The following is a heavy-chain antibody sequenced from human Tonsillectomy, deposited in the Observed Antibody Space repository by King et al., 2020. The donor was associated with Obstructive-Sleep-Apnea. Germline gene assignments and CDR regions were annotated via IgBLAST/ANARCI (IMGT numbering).Heavy chain of an antibody. CDR2: IIPICGTA. Sequence: QLVQSGAEVKKPGSSVKVSCKASGCTFSSYAISWVRQAPGQGLEWMGGIIPICGTANYTQKFQGRVTITADESTSTAYIELSSLRSEDTAVYYCAKVGLLWAFDIWGQGTMVTVSS. V-gene: IGHV1-69*12. CDR1: GCTFSSYA. J-gene: IGHJ3*02. CDR3: AKVGLLWAFDI. D-gene: IGHD2-15*01.